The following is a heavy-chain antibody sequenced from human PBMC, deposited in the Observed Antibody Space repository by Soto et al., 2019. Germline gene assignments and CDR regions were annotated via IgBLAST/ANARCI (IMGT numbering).Heavy chain of an antibody. D-gene: IGHD3-10*01. J-gene: IGHJ4*02. Sequence: QVQLQESGPGLVKPSQTLSLTCTVSGGSISSGGYYWSWIRQHPGKGLEWIGYIYYSGSTYYNPSLKRRVTISVDTSKNQFSLKLSSVTAADTAVYYCARFYGSGSYEEAYFDYWGQGTLVTVSS. CDR3: ARFYGSGSYEEAYFDY. CDR2: IYYSGST. CDR1: GGSISSGGYY. V-gene: IGHV4-31*03.